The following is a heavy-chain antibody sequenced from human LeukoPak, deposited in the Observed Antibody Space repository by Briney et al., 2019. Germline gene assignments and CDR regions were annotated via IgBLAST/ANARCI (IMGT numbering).Heavy chain of an antibody. CDR1: GGSFSGYY. CDR2: INHSGST. J-gene: IGHJ4*01. D-gene: IGHD3-10*01. CDR3: ARGYGSGSYWDY. Sequence: PSETLSLTCAVYGGSFSGYYWSWIRQPPGKGLEWIGEINHSGSTNYNPSHKSRVTISVDTSKNQFYLKLSSVTAADTAVYYCARGYGSGSYWDYWGQGTLVTVSS. V-gene: IGHV4-34*01.